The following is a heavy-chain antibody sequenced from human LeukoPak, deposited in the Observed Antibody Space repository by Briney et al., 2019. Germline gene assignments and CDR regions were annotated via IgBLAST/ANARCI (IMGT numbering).Heavy chain of an antibody. CDR2: INHSGST. J-gene: IGHJ3*02. Sequence: SETLSLTCAVYGRSFSGYYWSWIRQPPGKGLEWIGEINHSGSTNYNPSLKSRVTISVDTSENQFSLKLSSVTAADTAVYYCARLGVTGTRGAFDIWGQGTMVTVSS. D-gene: IGHD1-20*01. CDR1: GRSFSGYY. V-gene: IGHV4-34*01. CDR3: ARLGVTGTRGAFDI.